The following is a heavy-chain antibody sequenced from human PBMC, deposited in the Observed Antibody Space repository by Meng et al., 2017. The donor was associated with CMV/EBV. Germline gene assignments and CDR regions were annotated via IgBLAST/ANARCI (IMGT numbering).Heavy chain of an antibody. J-gene: IGHJ4*02. CDR2: ISGSGGST. D-gene: IGHD3-3*01. CDR1: GFTFSSYA. V-gene: IGHV3-23*01. Sequence: GGSLRLSCAASGFTFSSYAMSWVRQAPGKGLEWVSAISGSGGSTYYADSVKGRFTISRDNSKNTLYLQMNSLRAEDTAVYYCAKEMGESGYYDFWSGYRWDYWGQGTLVTVSS. CDR3: AKEMGESGYYDFWSGYRWDY.